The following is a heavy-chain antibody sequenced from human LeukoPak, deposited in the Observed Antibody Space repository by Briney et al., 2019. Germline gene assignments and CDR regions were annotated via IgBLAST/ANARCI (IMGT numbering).Heavy chain of an antibody. V-gene: IGHV3-74*01. Sequence: GGSLRLSCAASGFSFSTYWMHWVRHAPGKGLVWVSRINSDGSGTDYADSVKGRFSISRDNGKNTVYLQMNSLRAEDTAVYYCARAPYSGSYYVYYYYGMDVWGQGTTVTVSS. CDR2: INSDGSGT. D-gene: IGHD1-26*01. CDR1: GFSFSTYW. CDR3: ARAPYSGSYYVYYYYGMDV. J-gene: IGHJ6*02.